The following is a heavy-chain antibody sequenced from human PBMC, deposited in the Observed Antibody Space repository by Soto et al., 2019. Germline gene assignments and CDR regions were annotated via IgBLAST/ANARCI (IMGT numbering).Heavy chain of an antibody. Sequence: EVQLVESGGGLVQPGGSLRLSCAASGFTFSSYEMNWVRQAPGKGLEWVSYISSSGSTIYYADSVKGRFTISRDNAKNTLYLQMNSLRAEDTAVYYCARGSSSSDFDYWGQGTLVTVSS. J-gene: IGHJ4*02. CDR1: GFTFSSYE. CDR2: ISSSGSTI. CDR3: ARGSSSSDFDY. D-gene: IGHD6-6*01. V-gene: IGHV3-48*03.